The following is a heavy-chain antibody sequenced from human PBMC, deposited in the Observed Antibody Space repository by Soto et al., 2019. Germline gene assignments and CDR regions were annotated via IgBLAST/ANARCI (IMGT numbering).Heavy chain of an antibody. D-gene: IGHD3-22*01. Sequence: QVQLVESGGGVVQPGRSLRLSCAASGFTFSSYGMHWVRQAPGKGLEWLAVIWYDGSNKYYADSVKGRFTISRDNSKNTLYLQMNSLRAEDTAVYYCARSPYYYDSSGYYFTYYFDYWGQGTLVTVSS. CDR3: ARSPYYYDSSGYYFTYYFDY. V-gene: IGHV3-33*01. J-gene: IGHJ4*02. CDR1: GFTFSSYG. CDR2: IWYDGSNK.